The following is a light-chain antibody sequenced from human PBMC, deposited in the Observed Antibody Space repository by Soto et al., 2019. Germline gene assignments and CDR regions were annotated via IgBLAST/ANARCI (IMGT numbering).Light chain of an antibody. Sequence: EIVLTQSPATLSSSPGERATLSCRASQSVSSSLAWYQQKPGQAPRLLIYGASNRAGGIPARFSGSGSATDFTLTISSLEHEDFAVYYCQQRSNWPVTFGQGTRLEIK. V-gene: IGKV3-11*01. CDR1: QSVSSS. J-gene: IGKJ5*01. CDR2: GAS. CDR3: QQRSNWPVT.